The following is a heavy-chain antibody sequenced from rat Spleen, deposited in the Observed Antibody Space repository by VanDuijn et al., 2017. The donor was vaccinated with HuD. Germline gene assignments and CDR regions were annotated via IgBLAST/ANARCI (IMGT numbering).Heavy chain of an antibody. CDR3: ASRRGPWFAY. CDR2: INHDGRRT. D-gene: IGHD1-1*01. CDR1: GFTFSDYA. Sequence: EVQLVESGGGLVQPGRSLKLSCAASGFTFSDYAMAWVHQAPKKGLEWVANINHDGRRTYYRDPVKGRFTISRDNSKSTLYLQMDSLRSEDTATYYCASRRGPWFAYWGQGTLVTVSS. V-gene: IGHV5-17*01. J-gene: IGHJ3*01.